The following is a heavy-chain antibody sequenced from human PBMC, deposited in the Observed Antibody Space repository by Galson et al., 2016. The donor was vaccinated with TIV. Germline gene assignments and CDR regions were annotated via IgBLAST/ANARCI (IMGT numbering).Heavy chain of an antibody. V-gene: IGHV1-8*01. CDR3: ARARRGYCSGGSCLPGY. J-gene: IGHJ4*02. D-gene: IGHD2-15*01. CDR1: GYTFNNYD. Sequence: SVKVSCKASGYTFNNYDISWVRQATGQGLEWMGWMNPNSGNAGYAQKFQGRVTMTSNTSVNTAYMEGRSLRFEDTAVYYCARARRGYCSGGSCLPGYWGQGTLVTVSS. CDR2: MNPNSGNA.